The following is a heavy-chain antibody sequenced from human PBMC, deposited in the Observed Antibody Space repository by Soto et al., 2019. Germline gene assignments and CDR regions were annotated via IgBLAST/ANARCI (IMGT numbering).Heavy chain of an antibody. V-gene: IGHV3-23*01. CDR1: GFTFNNYA. CDR2: ISTNGDST. J-gene: IGHJ3*01. D-gene: IGHD2-2*01. CDR3: AKVRLTVYIRYATLL. Sequence: EVQLLESGGGLVQPGGSLRLACAASGFTFNNYAMNWVRQAPGRGLAWVSIISTNGDSTSYADSVKGRLTISRDNTQNKVFLRMNSRKAEDTAISFRAKVRLTVYIRYATLLWGQGTMVTVSS.